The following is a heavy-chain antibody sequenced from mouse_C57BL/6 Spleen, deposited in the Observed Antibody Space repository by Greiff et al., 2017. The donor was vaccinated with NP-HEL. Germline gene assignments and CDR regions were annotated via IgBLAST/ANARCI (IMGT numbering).Heavy chain of an antibody. CDR1: GFNIKDYY. Sequence: VQLQQSGAELVRPGASVKLSCTASGFNIKDYYMHWVKQRPEQGMVWIGRIDPEDGDTEYAPKFPGKATMTADTSSNTAYLQLSNLTSEDTAVYYCTTSVVTAGNWYFDVWGTGTTVTVSS. J-gene: IGHJ1*03. CDR3: TTSVVTAGNWYFDV. D-gene: IGHD2-1*01. CDR2: IDPEDGDT. V-gene: IGHV14-1*01.